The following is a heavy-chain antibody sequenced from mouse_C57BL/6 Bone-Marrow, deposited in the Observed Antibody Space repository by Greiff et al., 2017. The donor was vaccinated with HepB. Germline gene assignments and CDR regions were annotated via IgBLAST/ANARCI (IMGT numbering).Heavy chain of an antibody. CDR1: GFTFSSYA. V-gene: IGHV5-4*03. J-gene: IGHJ1*03. CDR2: ISDGGSYT. D-gene: IGHD1-1*01. Sequence: EVKLMESGGGLVKPGGSLKLSCAASGFTFSSYAMSWVRQTPEKRLEWVATISDGGSYTYYPDNVKGRFTISRDNAKNNLYLQMSHLKSEDTAMYYCARAPLTVVPSHWYFDVWGTGTTVTVSS. CDR3: ARAPLTVVPSHWYFDV.